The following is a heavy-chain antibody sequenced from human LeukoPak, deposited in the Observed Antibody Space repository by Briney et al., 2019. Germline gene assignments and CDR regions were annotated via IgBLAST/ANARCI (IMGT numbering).Heavy chain of an antibody. J-gene: IGHJ6*03. D-gene: IGHD2-2*01. CDR1: GFTFSSYS. Sequence: GGSLRLSCAASGFTFSSYSMNWVRQAPGKGLESVSSISSSSSYIYYADSVKGRFTISRDNAKNSLYLQMNSLSAEDTAVYYCARDFRPRYCSSTSCYSFPYYMDVWGKGTTVTVSS. V-gene: IGHV3-21*01. CDR3: ARDFRPRYCSSTSCYSFPYYMDV. CDR2: ISSSSSYI.